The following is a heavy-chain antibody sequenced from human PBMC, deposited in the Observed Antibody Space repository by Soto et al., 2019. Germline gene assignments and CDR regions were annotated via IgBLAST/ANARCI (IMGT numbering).Heavy chain of an antibody. V-gene: IGHV3-23*01. CDR1: GFTFSSYA. CDR2: ISGSGGST. Sequence: GGSLRLSCAASGFTFSSYAMSWVRQAPGKGLEWVSAISGSGGSTYYADSVKGRFTISRDNSKNTLYLQMNSLRAEDTAVYYCAKINDIAAAGTGAYYYYYGMDVWGQGTTVTVSS. CDR3: AKINDIAAAGTGAYYYYYGMDV. D-gene: IGHD6-13*01. J-gene: IGHJ6*02.